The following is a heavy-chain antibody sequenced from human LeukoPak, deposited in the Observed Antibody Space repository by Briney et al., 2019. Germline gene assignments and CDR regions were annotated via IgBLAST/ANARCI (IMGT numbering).Heavy chain of an antibody. J-gene: IGHJ6*02. CDR3: ARSHYYDSSSFYYYYGLDV. V-gene: IGHV3-74*01. D-gene: IGHD3-22*01. CDR1: GLTFSSHW. Sequence: GGSLRLSCAASGLTFSSHWMHWVRQAPGKGLVWVSRITNDGSSTTYADSVKGRFTISRDNAKNTLYLQMSSLRAEDTAVYYCARSHYYDSSSFYYYYGLDVWGQGTTVAVSS. CDR2: ITNDGSST.